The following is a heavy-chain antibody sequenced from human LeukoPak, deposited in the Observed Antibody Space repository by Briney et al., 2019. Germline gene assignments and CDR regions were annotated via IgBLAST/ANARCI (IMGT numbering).Heavy chain of an antibody. V-gene: IGHV4-34*01. CDR3: ARRGPQGKYFDL. CDR2: INHSGST. Sequence: SETLSLTCAVYGGSFSGYYWSWIRKPPGKGLDWIGEINHSGSTNYNPSLKSRVTISVDTSKNQFSLKLSSVTAADTAVYYCARRGPQGKYFDLWGRGTLVTVSS. CDR1: GGSFSGYY. J-gene: IGHJ2*01.